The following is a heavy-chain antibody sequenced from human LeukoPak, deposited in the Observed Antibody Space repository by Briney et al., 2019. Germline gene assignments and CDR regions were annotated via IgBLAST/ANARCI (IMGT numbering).Heavy chain of an antibody. Sequence: SVKVSCKASGGTFRTYSVTWVRQPPGQGFERMGGIIPIFGTPNYAQKFQGRVKVTTDDATGTAYMELSSLMSEDTAIYYCARVDRYHFYLDVWGKGTPVTVSS. J-gene: IGHJ6*03. CDR1: GGTFRTYS. CDR3: ARVDRYHFYLDV. CDR2: IIPIFGTP. D-gene: IGHD3-9*01. V-gene: IGHV1-69*05.